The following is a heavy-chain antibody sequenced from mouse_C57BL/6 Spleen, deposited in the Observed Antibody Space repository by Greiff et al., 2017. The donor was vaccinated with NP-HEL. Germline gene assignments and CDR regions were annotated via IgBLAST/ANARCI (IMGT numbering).Heavy chain of an antibody. CDR1: GYTFTDYN. Sequence: EVQLQQSGPELVKPGASVKIPCKASGYTFTDYNMDWVKQSHGKSLEWIGDINPNNGGTIYNQKFKGKATLTVDKSSSTAYMELRSLTSEDTAVYYCARRHYYGSSPFAYWGQGTLVTVSA. CDR2: INPNNGGT. CDR3: ARRHYYGSSPFAY. V-gene: IGHV1-18*01. J-gene: IGHJ3*01. D-gene: IGHD1-1*01.